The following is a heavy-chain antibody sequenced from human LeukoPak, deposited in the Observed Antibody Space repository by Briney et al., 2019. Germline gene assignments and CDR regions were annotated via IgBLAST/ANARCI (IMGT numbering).Heavy chain of an antibody. CDR1: GFTFSSYG. Sequence: PGRSLRLSCAASGFTFSSYGMHWVRQTPGKGLLWVSQINSEGSGKGYAASVKGRFTISRDNAKNTLYLQMNSLRAEDTAVYYCARAETSWGQGTLVTVSS. J-gene: IGHJ5*02. CDR2: INSEGSGK. CDR3: ARAETS. V-gene: IGHV3-74*01.